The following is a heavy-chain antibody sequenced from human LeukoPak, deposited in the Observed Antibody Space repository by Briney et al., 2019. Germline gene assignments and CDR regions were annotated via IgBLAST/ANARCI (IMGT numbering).Heavy chain of an antibody. J-gene: IGHJ4*02. D-gene: IGHD3-10*01. CDR1: GFTFSNAW. CDR3: TTDYGSF. CDR2: IKSKADGGTT. V-gene: IGHV3-15*01. Sequence: GGSLRLPCAASGFTFSNAWMGWVRQAPGKGLEWVGRIKSKADGGTTEYAAPVKGRVTISRDDSNSTLHLQLNGLTTEDTAVYYCTTDYGSFWGQGTTVTVSS.